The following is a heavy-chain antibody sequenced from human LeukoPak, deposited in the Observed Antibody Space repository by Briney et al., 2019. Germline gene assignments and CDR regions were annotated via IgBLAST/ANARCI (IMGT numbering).Heavy chain of an antibody. J-gene: IGHJ4*02. CDR3: AEFDSSGYYYDY. Sequence: GGSLRLSCAASGFTFSDYYMRWIRQAPGKGLEWVSSISSSSSYTNYADSVKGRFTISRDNAKNSLYLQMNSLRAEDTAVYYCAEFDSSGYYYDYWGQGTLVTVSS. CDR2: ISSSSSYT. D-gene: IGHD3-22*01. CDR1: GFTFSDYY. V-gene: IGHV3-11*06.